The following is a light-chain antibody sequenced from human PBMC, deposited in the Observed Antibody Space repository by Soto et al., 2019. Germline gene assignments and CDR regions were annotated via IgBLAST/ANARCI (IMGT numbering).Light chain of an antibody. CDR3: QQRSNWRGT. CDR2: DAS. CDR1: QSISKY. Sequence: EIVLTQSPVTLSLSPGERATLSCRASQSISKYLAWYQQKPGQAPRLLIYDASNRAAGIPARFTGSGSGTDFNLTIRRLEPDDFAVSSCQQRSNWRGTFGGGTKVEIK. J-gene: IGKJ4*01. V-gene: IGKV3-11*01.